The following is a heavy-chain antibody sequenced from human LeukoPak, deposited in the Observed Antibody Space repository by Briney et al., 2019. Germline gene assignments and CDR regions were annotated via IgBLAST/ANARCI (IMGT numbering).Heavy chain of an antibody. CDR1: GFTFSSYS. CDR2: ISSSSNYI. Sequence: PGGSLRLSCAASGFTFSSYSMNWVRQAPGKGLEWVSSISSSSNYIYYADSVKGRFTISRDNAKNSLYLQMNSLRAEDTAVYYCAREGQGVETDVFDIWAKGQWSPSLQ. J-gene: IGHJ3*02. V-gene: IGHV3-21*01. CDR3: AREGQGVETDVFDI. D-gene: IGHD3-16*01.